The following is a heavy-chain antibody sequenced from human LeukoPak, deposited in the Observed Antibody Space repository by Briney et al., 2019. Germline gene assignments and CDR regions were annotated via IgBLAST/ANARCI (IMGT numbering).Heavy chain of an antibody. Sequence: GESLRISCEASGYIFPNYWIGWVRQVPGKGLDWMGLIHPGDSDTRYSPSFQGQVTISADKSISTAYLQWGSLKASDTAMYYCAREGRSSSPMDYWGQGTLVTVSS. D-gene: IGHD6-6*01. CDR1: GYIFPNYW. CDR3: AREGRSSSPMDY. J-gene: IGHJ4*02. V-gene: IGHV5-51*01. CDR2: IHPGDSDT.